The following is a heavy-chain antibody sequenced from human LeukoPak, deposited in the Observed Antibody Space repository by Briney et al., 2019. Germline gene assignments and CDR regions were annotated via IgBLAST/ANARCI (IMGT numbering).Heavy chain of an antibody. D-gene: IGHD5-18*01. Sequence: SQTLSLTCTVSGGSISSGDYYWSWIRQPPGKGLEWIGYIYYSGSTYYNPSLKSRVTISVDTSKNQFSLKLSSVTAADTAVYYYARDTAMVNAFDIWGQGTMVTVSS. V-gene: IGHV4-30-4*01. CDR2: IYYSGST. CDR1: GGSISSGDYY. J-gene: IGHJ3*02. CDR3: ARDTAMVNAFDI.